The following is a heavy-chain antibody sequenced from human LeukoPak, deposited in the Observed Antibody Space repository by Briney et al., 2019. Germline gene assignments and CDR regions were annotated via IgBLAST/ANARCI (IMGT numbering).Heavy chain of an antibody. CDR3: AREGTGQLWLLFDY. J-gene: IGHJ4*02. CDR1: GYTFTGYH. Sequence: ASVKVSCKASGYTFTGYHMHWVRQAPGQGLEWMGWINPNSGGTNYAQKFQGWVTMTRDTSISTAYMELSRLRSDDTAVYYCAREGTGQLWLLFDYWGQGTLVTVSS. V-gene: IGHV1-2*04. CDR2: INPNSGGT. D-gene: IGHD5-18*01.